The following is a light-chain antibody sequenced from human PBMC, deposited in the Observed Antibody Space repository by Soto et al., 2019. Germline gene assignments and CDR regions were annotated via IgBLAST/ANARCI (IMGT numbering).Light chain of an antibody. V-gene: IGLV3-21*02. CDR1: NIGSKT. J-gene: IGLJ1*01. CDR3: QVWDSASDQLYV. CDR2: DDA. Sequence: SYELTHPPSVSVAPGQTARISCGGHNIGSKTVHWYQQMPGQAPVLIVYDDAHRPSGIPERFSGSNSGNTATLTISRVEAGDEAVYYCQVWDSASDQLYVFGTGTKVTV.